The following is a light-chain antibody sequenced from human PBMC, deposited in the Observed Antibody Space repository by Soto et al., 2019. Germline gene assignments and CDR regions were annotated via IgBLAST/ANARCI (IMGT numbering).Light chain of an antibody. CDR1: QSINTN. J-gene: IGKJ1*01. CDR2: GAS. Sequence: EIVMTQSPATLSVSPGQRATLSCRASQSINTNLAWYQQKPGQAPRLLIYGASTRATGIPVRFSGSGSGTEFTLTIRRLQSEDFAVYLRQHYNNWHPWPFGKGNKVDI. V-gene: IGKV3-15*01. CDR3: QHYNNWHPWP.